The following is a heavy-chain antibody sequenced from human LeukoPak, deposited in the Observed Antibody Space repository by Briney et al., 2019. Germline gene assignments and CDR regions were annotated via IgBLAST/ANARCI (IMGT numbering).Heavy chain of an antibody. J-gene: IGHJ4*02. CDR3: ARRLAVTGRYYFDY. D-gene: IGHD4-11*01. CDR2: IYYSGIT. Sequence: SETLSLTCTVSGGSISTYYWTWIRQPPERGLEWIGYIYYSGITNYNPSLKSRVTMSVDTSRNQLSLRLNSVTAADTAVYYCARRLAVTGRYYFDYWGQGSLVTVSS. V-gene: IGHV4-59*01. CDR1: GGSISTYY.